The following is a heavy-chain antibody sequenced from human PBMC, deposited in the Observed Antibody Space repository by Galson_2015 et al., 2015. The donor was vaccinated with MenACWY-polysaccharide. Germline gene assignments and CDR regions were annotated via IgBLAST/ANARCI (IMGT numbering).Heavy chain of an antibody. Sequence: SLRLSCAASGFTFSSYAMNWVRQAPGKGLEWVSTISGSGGRTNYADSVKGRFTISRDNSKNTLYLQMNSQRAEDTAVYHCATGSSWYTWFDPLGQRTLVTVSS. CDR3: ATGSSWYTWFDP. V-gene: IGHV3-23*01. D-gene: IGHD6-13*01. CDR2: ISGSGGRT. CDR1: GFTFSSYA. J-gene: IGHJ5*02.